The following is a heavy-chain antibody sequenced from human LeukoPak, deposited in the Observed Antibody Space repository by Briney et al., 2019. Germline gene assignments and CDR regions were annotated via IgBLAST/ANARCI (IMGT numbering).Heavy chain of an antibody. CDR2: LIQDGREK. Sequence: GGSLRLSCAASGFIFNNYWMSWVRQAPGKGLEWVATLIQDGREKHYVDSVKGRFTISRDNAKNSVYLEMNSLRAEDTAVYFCASGGSVAGKRALNYWGKETLVTVSS. J-gene: IGHJ4*02. CDR3: ASGGSVAGKRALNY. V-gene: IGHV3-7*03. CDR1: GFIFNNYW. D-gene: IGHD6-19*01.